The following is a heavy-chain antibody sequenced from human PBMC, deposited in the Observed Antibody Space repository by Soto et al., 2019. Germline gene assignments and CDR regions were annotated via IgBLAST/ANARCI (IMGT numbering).Heavy chain of an antibody. CDR3: AREASSMFFGVADYYNGMAL. J-gene: IGHJ6*01. D-gene: IGHD3-3*01. Sequence: PGEGLEWIGSIYYSGSTYYNPSLNSRVTVSLDTSKNQFSLKLTSVTAADTAVYYCAREASSMFFGVADYYNGMALCGQRPTV. CDR2: IYYSGST. V-gene: IGHV4-38-2*02.